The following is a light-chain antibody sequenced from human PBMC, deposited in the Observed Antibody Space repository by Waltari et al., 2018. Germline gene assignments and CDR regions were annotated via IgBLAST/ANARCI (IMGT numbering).Light chain of an antibody. CDR3: QKYVNLPAT. Sequence: SCRASQGVDKYLAWYQQNPGQAPRLLIYHASIRATGIPDRFSGSGSGTDFSLTISRLEPEDFAVYYCQKYVNLPATFGQGTKVEIK. J-gene: IGKJ1*01. V-gene: IGKV3-20*01. CDR1: QGVDKY. CDR2: HAS.